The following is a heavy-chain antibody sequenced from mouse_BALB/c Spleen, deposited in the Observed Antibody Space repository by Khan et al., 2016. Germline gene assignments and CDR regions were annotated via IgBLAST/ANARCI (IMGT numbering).Heavy chain of an antibody. J-gene: IGHJ3*01. CDR1: GFNIKDTY. CDR2: IDPANGNT. V-gene: IGHV14-3*02. CDR3: ARGGNYVELGN. D-gene: IGHD2-1*01. Sequence: EVQLQESGAELVKPGASVKLSCTASGFNIKDTYMHWVTQRPEQGLEWIGRIDPANGNTKNDPKFQGKATITADTSSNTVYLHLSSLTSEDTAVXYCARGGNYVELGNWGQGTLVTVSA.